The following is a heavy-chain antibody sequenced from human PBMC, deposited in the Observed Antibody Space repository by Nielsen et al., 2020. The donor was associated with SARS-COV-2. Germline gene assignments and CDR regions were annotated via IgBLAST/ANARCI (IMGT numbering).Heavy chain of an antibody. J-gene: IGHJ6*02. CDR2: ISYDGSND. D-gene: IGHD5-12*01. V-gene: IGHV3-30*04. Sequence: SLRLSCAASRFSFSSYAIHWVRQAPGKGLDWVAVISYDGSNDYYADSVKGRFTVSRDNSKNTLYLQMNRLRAEDTAVYYCARARDIVATFLGMDVWGPGTTVTVSS. CDR1: RFSFSSYA. CDR3: ARARDIVATFLGMDV.